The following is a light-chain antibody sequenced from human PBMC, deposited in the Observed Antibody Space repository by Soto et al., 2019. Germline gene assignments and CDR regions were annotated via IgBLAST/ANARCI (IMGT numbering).Light chain of an antibody. CDR1: QTVSSSN. Sequence: EIVLTQSPGTLSLSPGERATLSCRASQTVSSSNLAWYQQKPGQAPRLLIYSASTRATGIPDRFSGSGSGADFTLTITRLEPEDFAVYFCHQYDTAPRTFGQGTKVEV. J-gene: IGKJ1*01. CDR3: HQYDTAPRT. CDR2: SAS. V-gene: IGKV3-20*01.